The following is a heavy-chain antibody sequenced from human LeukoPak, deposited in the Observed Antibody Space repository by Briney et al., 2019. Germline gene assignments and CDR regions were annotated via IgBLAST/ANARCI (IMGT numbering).Heavy chain of an antibody. V-gene: IGHV4-59*01. CDR3: ARGVSYYDSSGYKH. CDR2: IYYSGST. J-gene: IGHJ1*01. CDR1: GGSISSYC. Sequence: SETLSLTCTVSGGSISSYCWSWIRQPPGKGLEWIGYIYYSGSTNYNPSLKSRVTISVDTSKNQFSLKLSSVTAADTAVYYCARGVSYYDSSGYKHWGQGTLVTVSS. D-gene: IGHD3-22*01.